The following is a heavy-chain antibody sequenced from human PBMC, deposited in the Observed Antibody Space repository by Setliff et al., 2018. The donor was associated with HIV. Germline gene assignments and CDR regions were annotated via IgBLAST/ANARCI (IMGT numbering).Heavy chain of an antibody. CDR2: VIPMFAAG. CDR1: GGTFDSYG. D-gene: IGHD3-10*02. J-gene: IGHJ6*03. Sequence: SVKVSCKASGGTFDSYGITWLRQAPGQGLEWMGGVIPMFAAGTYAQKFQGRITITADESTSTAYMELSSLRSEDTAVYYCARIVRPSYYYYYYMDVWGKGTTVTVSS. CDR3: ARIVRPSYYYYYYMDV. V-gene: IGHV1-69*13.